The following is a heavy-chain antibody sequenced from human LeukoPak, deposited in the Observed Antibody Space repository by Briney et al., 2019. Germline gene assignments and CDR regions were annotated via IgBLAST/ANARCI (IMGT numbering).Heavy chain of an antibody. CDR1: GFTFSSYN. D-gene: IGHD5-18*01. V-gene: IGHV3-21*01. Sequence: PGGSLRLSCAASGFTFSSYNMNWVRQAPGKGLEWVSSISSSSSYIYYADSVEGRFTISRDNAKNSLYLQMNSLRAEDTAVYYCARERGYSYGYGDYWGQGTLVTVSS. CDR3: ARERGYSYGYGDY. J-gene: IGHJ4*02. CDR2: ISSSSSYI.